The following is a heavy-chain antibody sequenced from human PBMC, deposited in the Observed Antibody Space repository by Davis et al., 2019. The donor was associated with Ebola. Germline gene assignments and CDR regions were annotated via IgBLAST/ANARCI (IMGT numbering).Heavy chain of an antibody. CDR2: IHYSGST. CDR3: ARLTPGP. CDR1: GGSISSYY. J-gene: IGHJ5*02. V-gene: IGHV4-59*08. Sequence: MPSETLSLTCTVSGGSISSYYWSWIRQPPGKGLEWIGYIHYSGSTYYNPSLKSRVTISVDTSKNQFSLKLSSVTAADTSVYYCARLTPGPWGQGTLVTVSS.